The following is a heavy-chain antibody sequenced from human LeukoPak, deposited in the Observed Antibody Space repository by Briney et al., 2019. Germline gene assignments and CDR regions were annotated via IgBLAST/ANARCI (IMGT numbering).Heavy chain of an antibody. Sequence: GGPLQISCKGSGSPLTSYWIGWVRQLPGKGLEWMGIIYPGDSDTRYSPSFQGQVTISADKSISTAYLQWSSLKASDTAMYYCARLNYGDSSGYYPAYWGQGTLVTVSS. V-gene: IGHV5-51*01. D-gene: IGHD3-22*01. CDR3: ARLNYGDSSGYYPAY. CDR1: GSPLTSYW. J-gene: IGHJ4*02. CDR2: IYPGDSDT.